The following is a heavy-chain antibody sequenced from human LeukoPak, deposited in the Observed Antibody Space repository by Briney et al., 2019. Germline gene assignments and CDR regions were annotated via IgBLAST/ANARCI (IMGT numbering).Heavy chain of an antibody. J-gene: IGHJ2*01. V-gene: IGHV4-34*01. CDR3: ASPSIAARRYWYFDL. D-gene: IGHD6-6*01. CDR1: GESFSGYY. CDR2: INPGGST. Sequence: SETLSLTCAVYGESFSGYYWSWIRQPPGRGLEWIGEINPGGSTNYSPSLKSRVTISVDTSKNQFSLKLSSVTAADTAVYYCASPSIAARRYWYFDLWGRGTLVTVSS.